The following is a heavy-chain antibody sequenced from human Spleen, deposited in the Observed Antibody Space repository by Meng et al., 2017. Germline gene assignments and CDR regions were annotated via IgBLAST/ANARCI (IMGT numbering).Heavy chain of an antibody. V-gene: IGHV3-53*01. J-gene: IGHJ4*02. CDR2: IYSGGNT. CDR3: AKDLIEYSSGCIYLDY. D-gene: IGHD6-19*01. CDR1: GFTVSHNY. Sequence: LSLTCAASGFTVSHNYMSWVRQAPGKGLEWVSVIYSGGNTYYADSVKGRFTISRNNSKNTLYLQMNSLRAEDTAVYYFAKDLIEYSSGCIYLDYWGQGSLVTVSS.